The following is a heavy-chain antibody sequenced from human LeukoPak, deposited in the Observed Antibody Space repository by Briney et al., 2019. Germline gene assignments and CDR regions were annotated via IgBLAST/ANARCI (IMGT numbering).Heavy chain of an antibody. Sequence: GGSLRLSCAASEFTFSNYVMSWVRQAPGRGLELVSAISGTGTSTHYADSVKGRFNISRDNSKNTLYLQMNSLRAEDTAVYYCARASCYSLFCGDFDIWGQGTMVTVSS. CDR2: ISGTGTST. CDR3: ARASCYSLFCGDFDI. D-gene: IGHD2-15*01. J-gene: IGHJ3*02. CDR1: EFTFSNYV. V-gene: IGHV3-23*01.